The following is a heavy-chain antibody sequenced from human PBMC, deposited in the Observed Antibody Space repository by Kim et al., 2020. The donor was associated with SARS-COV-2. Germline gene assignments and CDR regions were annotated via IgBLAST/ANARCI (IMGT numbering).Heavy chain of an antibody. J-gene: IGHJ4*02. V-gene: IGHV4-34*01. CDR1: GGSFSGYY. CDR2: INHSGST. CDR3: ARAGIAARRFDY. D-gene: IGHD6-6*01. Sequence: SETLSLTCAVYGGSFSGYYWSWIRQPPGKGLEWIGEINHSGSTNYNPSLKSRVTITVDTSKNQFSLKLSSVTAADTAVYYCARAGIAARRFDYWGQGTLVTVSS.